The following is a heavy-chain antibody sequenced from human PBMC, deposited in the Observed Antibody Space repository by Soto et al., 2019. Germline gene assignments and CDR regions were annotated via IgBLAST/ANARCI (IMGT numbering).Heavy chain of an antibody. V-gene: IGHV3-30*18. CDR3: AKAKAIVGATPHY. CDR2: ISYDGSNK. D-gene: IGHD1-26*01. CDR1: GFTFSSYG. J-gene: IGHJ4*02. Sequence: QVQLVESGGGVVQPGRSLRLSCAASGFTFSSYGMHWVRQAPGKGLEWVAVISYDGSNKYYADSVKGRFTISRDNSKNPLYLQLNSLRAEGTGVYYCAKAKAIVGATPHYWGQGPLVTVSS.